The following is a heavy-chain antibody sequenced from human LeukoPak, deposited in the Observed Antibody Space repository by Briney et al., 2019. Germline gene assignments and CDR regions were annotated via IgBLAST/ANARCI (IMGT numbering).Heavy chain of an antibody. Sequence: SETLSLTCTVSGGSISYYYWSWIRQPPGKGLEWIGYIYYSGSTNYNPSLKSRVTISVDTSKNQFSLKLTSVTAADTAVYYCARGVNSGYFDYCGQGTLVTVSS. CDR1: GGSISYYY. J-gene: IGHJ4*02. CDR3: ARGVNSGYFDY. D-gene: IGHD1-26*01. V-gene: IGHV4-59*01. CDR2: IYYSGST.